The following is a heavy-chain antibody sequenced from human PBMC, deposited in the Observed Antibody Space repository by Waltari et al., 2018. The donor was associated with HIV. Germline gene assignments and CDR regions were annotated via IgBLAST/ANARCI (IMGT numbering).Heavy chain of an antibody. CDR1: GGSISRGGYY. CDR3: AREVVEGGPYYYDSSGYLL. CDR2: IYYSGST. Sequence: QVQLQESGPGLVKPSQTLSLTCTVSGGSISRGGYYWSWIRQPPGKGLEWIGYIYYSGSTYYNPSLKSRVTISVDTSKNQFSLKLSSVTAADTAVYYCAREVVEGGPYYYDSSGYLLWGQGTLVTVSS. D-gene: IGHD3-22*01. J-gene: IGHJ4*02. V-gene: IGHV4-31*03.